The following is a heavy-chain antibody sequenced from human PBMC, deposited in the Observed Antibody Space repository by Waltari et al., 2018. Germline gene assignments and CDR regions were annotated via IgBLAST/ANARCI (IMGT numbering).Heavy chain of an antibody. CDR1: GFSLSTSGVG. V-gene: IGHV2-5*01. CDR3: AHSLPPVAGTGMWFDP. Sequence: QITLKESGPTLVKPTQTLTLTCTFSGFSLSTSGVGVGWIRQPPGKALEWLALIYWNDDKRYSPALKSRLTITKDTSKNQVVLTMTNMDPVDTATYYGAHSLPPVAGTGMWFDPWGQGTLVTVSS. J-gene: IGHJ5*02. CDR2: IYWNDDK. D-gene: IGHD6-19*01.